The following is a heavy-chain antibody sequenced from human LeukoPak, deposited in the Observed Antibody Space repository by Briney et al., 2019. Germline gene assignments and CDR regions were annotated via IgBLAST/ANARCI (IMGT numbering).Heavy chain of an antibody. Sequence: SETLSLTCAVYGGSFSGYYWSWIRQPPGKGLEWIGEINHSGSTNYNPSLKSRVTISVDTSKNQFSLKLSSVTAADTAVYYCARFTYYYDSSGYPRGSDYWGQRTLVTVSS. J-gene: IGHJ4*02. V-gene: IGHV4-34*01. CDR1: GGSFSGYY. CDR2: INHSGST. CDR3: ARFTYYYDSSGYPRGSDY. D-gene: IGHD3-22*01.